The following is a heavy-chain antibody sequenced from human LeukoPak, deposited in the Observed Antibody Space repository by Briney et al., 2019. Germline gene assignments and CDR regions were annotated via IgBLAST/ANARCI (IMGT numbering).Heavy chain of an antibody. V-gene: IGHV1-46*01. CDR1: GYTFTSYY. CDR3: ARDLITGTTGEVDYYYGMDV. Sequence: ASVKVSCKASGYTFTSYYMHWVRQAPGQGLEWMGIINPSGGSTSYAQKFQGRVTMTRDTSTSTVYMELSSLRPEDTAVYYCARDLITGTTGEVDYYYGMDVWGQGTTVTVSS. J-gene: IGHJ6*02. CDR2: INPSGGST. D-gene: IGHD1-7*01.